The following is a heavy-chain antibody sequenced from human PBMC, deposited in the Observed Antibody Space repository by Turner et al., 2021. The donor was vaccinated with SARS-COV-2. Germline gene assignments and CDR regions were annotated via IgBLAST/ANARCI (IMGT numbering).Heavy chain of an antibody. CDR2: IKEDGTSK. CDR3: ARHGSWNYDS. J-gene: IGHJ5*01. Sequence: EVQLVESGGGLVQPGGSLRLPCVGSGFTFSRNWMGWVRQAPGKGLEWVANIKEDGTSKYYVDSVKGRFTTSRDNAENSVYLEMNSLRVEDTAVYYCARHGSWNYDSWGQGTLVTVSS. CDR1: GFTFSRNW. D-gene: IGHD1-7*01. V-gene: IGHV3-7*01.